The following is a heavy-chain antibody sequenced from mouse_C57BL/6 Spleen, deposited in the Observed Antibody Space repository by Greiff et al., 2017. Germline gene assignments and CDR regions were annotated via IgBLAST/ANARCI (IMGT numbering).Heavy chain of an antibody. CDR3: ARDQGTTVVGRRGLYFDY. J-gene: IGHJ2*01. D-gene: IGHD1-1*01. CDR2: INYDGSST. Sequence: EVKLVESEGGLVQPGSSMKLSCTASGFTFSDYYMDWVRQVPEKGLEWVANINYDGSSTYYLDSLKSRFIISRDNAKNILYLQMSSLKSEDTATYYCARDQGTTVVGRRGLYFDYWGQGTTLTVSS. V-gene: IGHV5-16*01. CDR1: GFTFSDYY.